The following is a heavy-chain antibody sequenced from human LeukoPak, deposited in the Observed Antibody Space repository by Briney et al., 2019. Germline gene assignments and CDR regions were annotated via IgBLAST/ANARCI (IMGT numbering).Heavy chain of an antibody. CDR3: ARCLGSSGCHLDY. CDR1: GFTFSSYS. Sequence: GGSLRLSCAASGFTFSSYSMNWVRQAPGKGLEWVSYISSSGSTIYYADSVKGRFTISRDNAKNSLYLQMNSLRAEDTAVYYCARCLGSSGCHLDYWGQGTLVTVSS. V-gene: IGHV3-48*04. CDR2: ISSSGSTI. J-gene: IGHJ4*02. D-gene: IGHD6-19*01.